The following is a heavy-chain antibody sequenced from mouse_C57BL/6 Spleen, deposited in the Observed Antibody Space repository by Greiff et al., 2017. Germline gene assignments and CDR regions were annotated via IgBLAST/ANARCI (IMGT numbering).Heavy chain of an antibody. CDR2: IDPGDGET. V-gene: IGHV14-2*01. CDR1: GFNIKDYY. CDR3: ARTEGYYGNFP. J-gene: IGHJ3*01. D-gene: IGHD2-1*01. Sequence: VQLQQSGAELVKPGASVKLSCTASGFNIKDYYMHWVKQRTEQGLEWLGRIDPGDGETKYAPKFQCKATITAETSSNTAYLQLSSLTSEDTAVYYCARTEGYYGNFPWGQGTLVTVSA.